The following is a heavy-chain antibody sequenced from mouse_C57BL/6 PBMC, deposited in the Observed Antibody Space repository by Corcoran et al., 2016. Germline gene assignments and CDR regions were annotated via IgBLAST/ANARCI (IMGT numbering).Heavy chain of an antibody. CDR1: GYTFTTYG. D-gene: IGHD1-1*01. J-gene: IGHJ2*01. CDR3: ARTVHYFDY. CDR2: INTYSGVP. V-gene: IGHV9-3*01. Sequence: QIQLVQSGPELKKPGETVKISCKASGYTFTTYGMSWVKQAPGKGLKWMGWINTYSGVPTYADDFKGRFAFSLETSASTAYLQINNLKNEDTAKYFCARTVHYFDYWGQGTTLTVSS.